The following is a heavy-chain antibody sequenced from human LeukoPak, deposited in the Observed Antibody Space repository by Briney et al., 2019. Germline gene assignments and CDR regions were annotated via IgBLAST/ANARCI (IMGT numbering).Heavy chain of an antibody. V-gene: IGHV1-18*01. CDR3: ARDSYNWNYRSLDY. D-gene: IGHD1-7*01. CDR1: GYTFTTYG. Sequence: ASVKVSCKASGYTFTTYGITWVRQAPGQGLEWMGWISAYTRNTVYAQKLQGRVTMTTDTSTSTAYMELRSLRSDDTAVYYCARDSYNWNYRSLDYWGQGTLVTVSS. J-gene: IGHJ4*02. CDR2: ISAYTRNT.